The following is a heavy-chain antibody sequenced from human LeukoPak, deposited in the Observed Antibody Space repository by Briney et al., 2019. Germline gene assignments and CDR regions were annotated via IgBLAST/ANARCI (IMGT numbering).Heavy chain of an antibody. CDR2: INPDSGST. Sequence: ASVRVSCRASGYXFTGYYIHWVRQAPGQGLEWMGWINPDSGSTNYAHKFQGRATMTRESSISTACMELSRLRSDDTAVYYCARGPSYYYDSSGYFLQHWGQGTLVTVSS. CDR1: GYXFTGYY. D-gene: IGHD3-22*01. CDR3: ARGPSYYYDSSGYFLQH. J-gene: IGHJ1*01. V-gene: IGHV1-2*07.